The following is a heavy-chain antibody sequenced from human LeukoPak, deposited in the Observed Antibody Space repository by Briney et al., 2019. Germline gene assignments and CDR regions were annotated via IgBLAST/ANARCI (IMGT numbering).Heavy chain of an antibody. CDR3: AREAYYYGSGTRGYFDY. CDR1: GYTFTSYG. J-gene: IGHJ4*02. D-gene: IGHD3-10*01. CDR2: ISTYNGNT. V-gene: IGHV1-18*01. Sequence: ASVKVSCKASGYTFTSYGISWVRQAPGQGLEWMGWISTYNGNTNYAQKLQGRVTMTTEISTSTAYMELRSLRSDDTAVYYCAREAYYYGSGTRGYFDYWGQGTLVTVSS.